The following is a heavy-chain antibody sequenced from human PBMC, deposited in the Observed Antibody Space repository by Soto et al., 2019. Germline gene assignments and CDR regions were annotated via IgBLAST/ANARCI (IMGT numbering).Heavy chain of an antibody. Sequence: GESLKISCQAAGYTFSSYWSAWVRQMPGKGPEWVGIIYPGDSETRYSPALQGQVTISADRSTTTADLQSGSLKAPDSGTTFSARFRVPLPVTKMLSLHNWGRGTLVTVSS. V-gene: IGHV5-51*01. CDR2: IYPGDSET. CDR1: GYTFSSYW. J-gene: IGHJ4*01. D-gene: IGHD4-17*01. CDR3: ARFRVPLPVTKMLSLHN.